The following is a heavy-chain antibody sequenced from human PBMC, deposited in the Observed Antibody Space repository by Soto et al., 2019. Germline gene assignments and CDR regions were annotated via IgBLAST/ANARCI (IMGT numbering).Heavy chain of an antibody. CDR3: ARDWRDGYNPVFDY. D-gene: IGHD5-12*01. CDR2: ISSSGSTI. V-gene: IGHV3-11*01. Sequence: GGSLRLSCAASGFTFSDYYMSWIRQAPGKGLEWVSYISSSGSTIYYADSVKGRFTISRDNAKNSLYLQMNSLRAEDTAVYYCARDWRDGYNPVFDYWGQGTLVTVSS. CDR1: GFTFSDYY. J-gene: IGHJ4*02.